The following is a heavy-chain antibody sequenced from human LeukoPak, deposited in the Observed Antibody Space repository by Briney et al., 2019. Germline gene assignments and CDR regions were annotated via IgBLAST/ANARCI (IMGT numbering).Heavy chain of an antibody. CDR3: ARANNPLHYYYYYMDV. V-gene: IGHV1-18*01. CDR1: GYTFTSYG. J-gene: IGHJ6*03. D-gene: IGHD1/OR15-1a*01. Sequence: ASVKVSCKASGYTFTSYGISWVRQAPGQGLEWMGWISAYNGNTNYAKKFQGRVTMTTDTSTSTAYMELRSLRSDDTAVYYCARANNPLHYYYYYMDVWGKGTTVTVSS. CDR2: ISAYNGNT.